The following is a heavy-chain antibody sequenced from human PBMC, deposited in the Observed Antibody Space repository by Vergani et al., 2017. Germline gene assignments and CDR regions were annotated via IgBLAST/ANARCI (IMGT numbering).Heavy chain of an antibody. CDR3: AXAYPPLFYYDSSGSASPPYYFDY. V-gene: IGHV1-3*01. Sequence: QVQLVQSGAEVKKPGASVKVSCKASGYTFTSYAMHWVRQAPGQRLEWMGWINAGNGNTKYSQKFQGRVTITRDTSASTAYMELSSLRSKDTAVYYCAXAYPPLFYYDSSGSASPPYYFDYWGRGTLVTVS. CDR2: INAGNGNT. D-gene: IGHD3-22*01. CDR1: GYTFTSYA. J-gene: IGHJ4*02.